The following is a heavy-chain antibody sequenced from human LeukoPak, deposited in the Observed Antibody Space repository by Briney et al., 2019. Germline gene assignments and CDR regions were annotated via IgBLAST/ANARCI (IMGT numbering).Heavy chain of an antibody. J-gene: IGHJ4*02. CDR3: ATEWFGEDF. CDR1: GYTFSNYD. V-gene: IGHV1-8*01. D-gene: IGHD3-10*01. CDR2: MNPNSGNT. Sequence: ASVKVSCKASGYTFSNYDINWVRQATGQGLEWMGWMNPNSGNTAYAQKFQGRVTMTRNTSISTAYMELSSLRSEDTAVYYCATEWFGEDFWGQGTLVTVSS.